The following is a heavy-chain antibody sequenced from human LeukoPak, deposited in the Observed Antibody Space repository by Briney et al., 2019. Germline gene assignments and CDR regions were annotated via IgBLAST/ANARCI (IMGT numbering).Heavy chain of an antibody. Sequence: GGSLRLSCSASGFTFSSYGMHWVRQAPGKGLEYVSAISSNGGSTHYADSVKGRFTISRDNSKNTPYVQMSSLRAEDTAVYYCVKEHCSSTSCFYFDYWGQGTLVTVSP. CDR2: ISSNGGST. V-gene: IGHV3-64*05. J-gene: IGHJ4*02. D-gene: IGHD2-2*01. CDR1: GFTFSSYG. CDR3: VKEHCSSTSCFYFDY.